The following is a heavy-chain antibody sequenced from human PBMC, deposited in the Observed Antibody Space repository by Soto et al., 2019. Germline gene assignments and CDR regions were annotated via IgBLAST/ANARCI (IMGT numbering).Heavy chain of an antibody. Sequence: GGSLRLSCAASGFTFSSYAMSWVRQAPGKGLEWVSAISGSGCSTYYADSVKGRFTISRDNSKNTLYLQMNSLRAEDTAVYYCAFQGYCSGGSCSSKLGYYYYYMDVWGKGTTVTVSS. J-gene: IGHJ6*03. CDR3: AFQGYCSGGSCSSKLGYYYYYMDV. D-gene: IGHD2-15*01. CDR2: ISGSGCST. V-gene: IGHV3-23*01. CDR1: GFTFSSYA.